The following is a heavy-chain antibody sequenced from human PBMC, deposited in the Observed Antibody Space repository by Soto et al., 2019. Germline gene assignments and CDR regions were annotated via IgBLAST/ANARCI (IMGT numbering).Heavy chain of an antibody. CDR2: IWYDGSNK. CDR1: GFTFSSYG. D-gene: IGHD2-2*01. J-gene: IGHJ4*02. V-gene: IGHV3-33*01. CDR3: PRDVGAIVVVPAAIPFDY. Sequence: GGSLRLSCAASGFTFSSYGMHWVRQAPGKGLEWVAVIWYDGSNKYYADSVKGRFTISRDNSKNTLYLQMNSLRAEDTAVYYCPRDVGAIVVVPAAIPFDYWGQGT.